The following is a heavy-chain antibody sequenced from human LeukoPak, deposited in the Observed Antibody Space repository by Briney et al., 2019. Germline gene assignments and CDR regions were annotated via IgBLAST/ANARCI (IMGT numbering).Heavy chain of an antibody. Sequence: PSETLSLTCTVSGASISSYYWSWIRQPPGRGLEWIGYIFYSGSINYSPSLKSRVTISVDTSKNQFSLKMSSVTAADTAVYFCAREGSDGYNYFDFWGRGTLVTVSS. D-gene: IGHD5-24*01. CDR3: AREGSDGYNYFDF. J-gene: IGHJ4*02. V-gene: IGHV4-59*01. CDR2: IFYSGSI. CDR1: GASISSYY.